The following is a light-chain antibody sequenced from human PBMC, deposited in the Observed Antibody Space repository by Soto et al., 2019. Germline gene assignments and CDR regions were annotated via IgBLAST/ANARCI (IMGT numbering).Light chain of an antibody. CDR1: NSNIGTNT. V-gene: IGLV1-44*01. Sequence: QSVLTQPPSASGTPGQRVTISCSGSNSNIGTNTVNWYQQLPGTAPRLLIYTNNQRPSGVPQRFSGSKTGTSASLAIGGLQSEDGADYYCAAWDDSLGAYVFGTGTKATVL. J-gene: IGLJ1*01. CDR3: AAWDDSLGAYV. CDR2: TNN.